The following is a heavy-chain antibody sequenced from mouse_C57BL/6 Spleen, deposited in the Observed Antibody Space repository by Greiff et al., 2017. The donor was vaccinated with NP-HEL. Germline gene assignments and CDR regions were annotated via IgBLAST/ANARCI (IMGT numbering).Heavy chain of an antibody. CDR2: IDPSDSYT. D-gene: IGHD3-2*01. Sequence: VQLQQSGAELVKPGASVKLSCKASGYTFTSYWMQWVKQRPGQGLEWIGEIDPSDSYTNYNQKFKGKATLTVDTSSSTAYMQLSSLTSEDSAVYYCARLTAGFDYWGQGTALTVSS. V-gene: IGHV1-50*01. J-gene: IGHJ2*01. CDR1: GYTFTSYW. CDR3: ARLTAGFDY.